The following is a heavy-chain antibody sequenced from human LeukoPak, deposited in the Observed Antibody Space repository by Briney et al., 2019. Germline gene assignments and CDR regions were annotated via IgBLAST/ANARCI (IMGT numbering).Heavy chain of an antibody. CDR1: GFTFSGYW. CDR2: IKQDGNEK. V-gene: IGHV3-7*03. Sequence: GRSLRLSCAASGFTFSGYWMSWVRQAPGKGLEWVANIKQDGNEKYYVDSVRGRFTISRDNAKNSLYLQMNSLRAEDTAVYYCARERILPYWGQGTLVTVSS. CDR3: ARERILPY. J-gene: IGHJ4*02. D-gene: IGHD2-15*01.